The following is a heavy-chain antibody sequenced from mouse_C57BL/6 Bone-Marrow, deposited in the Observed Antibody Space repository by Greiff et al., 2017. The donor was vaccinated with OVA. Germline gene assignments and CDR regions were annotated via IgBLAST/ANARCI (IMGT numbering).Heavy chain of an antibody. J-gene: IGHJ2*01. D-gene: IGHD4-1*01. CDR1: GYAFSSSW. CDR3: ARWVLGPFDY. V-gene: IGHV1-82*01. CDR2: IYPGDGDT. Sequence: VKLMESGPELVKPGASVKISCKASGYAFSSSWMNWVKQRPGKGLEWIGRIYPGDGDTNYNGKFKGKATLTADKSSSTAYMQLSSLTSEDSAVYFCARWVLGPFDYWGQGTTLTVSS.